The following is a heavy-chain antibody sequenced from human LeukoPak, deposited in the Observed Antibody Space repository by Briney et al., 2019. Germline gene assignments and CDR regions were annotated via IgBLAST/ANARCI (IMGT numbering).Heavy chain of an antibody. CDR1: GYILTSYW. V-gene: IGHV5-10-1*01. Sequence: PGESLKISCKASGYILTSYWIGWVRQMPGKGLEWMGRIDPSDSYTTYSPSFQGHVTISADMSISTAYVQWSSLKASDTAMYYCARHGACGGDCYTDYWGQGTLVTVSS. D-gene: IGHD2-21*02. CDR3: ARHGACGGDCYTDY. CDR2: IDPSDSYT. J-gene: IGHJ4*02.